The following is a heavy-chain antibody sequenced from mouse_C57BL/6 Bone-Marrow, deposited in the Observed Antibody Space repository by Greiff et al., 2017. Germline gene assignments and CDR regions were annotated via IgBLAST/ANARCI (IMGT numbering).Heavy chain of an antibody. Sequence: EVKLMESGPGLVKPSQSLSLTCSVTGYSITSGYYWNWIRQFPGNKLEWMGYISYDGSNNYNPSLKNRISITRDTSKNQFFLKLNSVTTEDTATYYCARDQGLQFDYWGQGTTLTVSS. D-gene: IGHD2-4*01. V-gene: IGHV3-6*01. J-gene: IGHJ2*01. CDR3: ARDQGLQFDY. CDR2: ISYDGSN. CDR1: GYSITSGYY.